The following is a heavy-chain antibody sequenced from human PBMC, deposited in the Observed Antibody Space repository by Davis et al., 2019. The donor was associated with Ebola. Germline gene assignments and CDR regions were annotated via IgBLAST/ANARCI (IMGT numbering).Heavy chain of an antibody. CDR2: FSGSGDST. V-gene: IGHV3-23*01. J-gene: IGHJ6*02. CDR3: TKGRPDTAMISGHFYGMDV. D-gene: IGHD5-18*01. CDR1: GFTFNNYA. Sequence: GGSLRLSCAASGFTFNNYAMSWVRQAPGKGLEWVSTFSGSGDSTYYADSVEGRFTISRDDAKNTLRLEMNSLRADDTAVYYCTKGRPDTAMISGHFYGMDVWGQGTTVTVSS.